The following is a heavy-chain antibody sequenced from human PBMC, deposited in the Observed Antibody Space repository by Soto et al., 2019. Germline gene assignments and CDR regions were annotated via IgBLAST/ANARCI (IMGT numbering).Heavy chain of an antibody. Sequence: GGSLRLSCAASGFTFSSYGMHWVRQAPGKGLEWVAVIWYDGSNKYYADSVKGRFTISRDNSKNTLYLQMNSLRAEDTAVYYCARDHGYCSGGSCYPNWFDPWGQGTLVTVSS. CDR3: ARDHGYCSGGSCYPNWFDP. CDR1: GFTFSSYG. CDR2: IWYDGSNK. D-gene: IGHD2-15*01. V-gene: IGHV3-33*01. J-gene: IGHJ5*02.